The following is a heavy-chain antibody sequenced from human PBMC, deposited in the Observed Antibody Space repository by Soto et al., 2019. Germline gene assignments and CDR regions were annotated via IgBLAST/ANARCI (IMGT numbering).Heavy chain of an antibody. CDR1: GYSFTSYW. J-gene: IGHJ3*02. V-gene: IGHV5-51*01. D-gene: IGHD4-17*01. Sequence: GESLKISCKGSGYSFTSYWIGWVRQMPGKGLEWMGIIYPGDSDTRYSPSFQGQVTISADKSISTAYLQWSSLKASDTAMYYCARKDDYGDYAHDAFDIWGQGTMVTVSS. CDR2: IYPGDSDT. CDR3: ARKDDYGDYAHDAFDI.